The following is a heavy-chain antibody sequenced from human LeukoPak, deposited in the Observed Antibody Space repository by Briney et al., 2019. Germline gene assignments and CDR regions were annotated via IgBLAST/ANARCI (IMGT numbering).Heavy chain of an antibody. CDR2: ITPHNGGT. J-gene: IGHJ5*02. D-gene: IGHD1-14*01. CDR1: GYTFTGYY. V-gene: IGHV1-2*02. CDR3: ARTKNLYPGWFDP. Sequence: GASVKVSCKASGYTFTGYYIHWVRQAPGQGLEWMGWITPHNGGTNYAQKFQGGVIMTRDTSISTAYMELSRLRSDDTAVYYCARTKNLYPGWFDPWGQGTLVTVSS.